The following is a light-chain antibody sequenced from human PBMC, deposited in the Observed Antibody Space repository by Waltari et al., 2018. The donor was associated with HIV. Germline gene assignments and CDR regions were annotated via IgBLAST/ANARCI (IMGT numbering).Light chain of an antibody. V-gene: IGKV1-39*01. CDR1: QTISSY. CDR2: AAS. J-gene: IGKJ3*01. CDR3: QQSYSSPLT. Sequence: DIQMTQSPSSLSASVGDRVTITCRASQTISSYLNWYQQKPGKAPNLLIYAASSLQSGVPSRFSGSGSATDFTLTINSLQPEDYPTYYCQQSYSSPLTFGPGTKVDIK.